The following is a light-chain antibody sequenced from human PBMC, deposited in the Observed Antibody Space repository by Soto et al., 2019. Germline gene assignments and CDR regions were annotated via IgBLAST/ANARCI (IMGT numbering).Light chain of an antibody. CDR1: QSVSDN. CDR2: GAS. CDR3: QQSNNWPYT. J-gene: IGKJ2*01. Sequence: EIVMTQSPATLSVSPGERATLSCRASQSVSDNLAWYQQKPGQAPRLLIYGASTRATGIRARFSGSGSGTEFTLTISSLQSEDFAVYYCQQSNNWPYTFGQGTKLDIK. V-gene: IGKV3-15*01.